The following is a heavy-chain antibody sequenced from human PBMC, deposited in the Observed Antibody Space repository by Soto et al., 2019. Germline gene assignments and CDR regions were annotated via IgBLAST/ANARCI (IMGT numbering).Heavy chain of an antibody. J-gene: IGHJ4*02. V-gene: IGHV1-46*03. D-gene: IGHD6-13*01. CDR2: INPSGGST. CDR1: GYTFINYY. CDR3: ARRYSSRWHFDY. Sequence: QVQLVQSGAEVKKPGASVKVSCKASGYTFINYYVHWVRQAPAQGLEWMGMINPSGGSTNYAQKFQGRVTMTRDTSTSTVYMELSSLRSEDTAVYYCARRYSSRWHFDYWGQGTLVTVSS.